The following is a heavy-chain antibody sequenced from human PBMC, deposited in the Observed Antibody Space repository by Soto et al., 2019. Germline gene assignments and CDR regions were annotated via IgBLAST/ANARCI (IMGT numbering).Heavy chain of an antibody. D-gene: IGHD7-27*01. V-gene: IGHV4-30-4*01. Sequence: SETLSLTCSVSGDSISNLDYFWAWIRQPPGQALEYIGYIYKSATTYYNPSFESRVAISVDTSKSQSSLNVTSVTAADTAVYFCARGRYCLTGRCFPNWFDSWGQGALVTVSS. CDR2: IYKSATT. J-gene: IGHJ5*01. CDR3: ARGRYCLTGRCFPNWFDS. CDR1: GDSISNLDYF.